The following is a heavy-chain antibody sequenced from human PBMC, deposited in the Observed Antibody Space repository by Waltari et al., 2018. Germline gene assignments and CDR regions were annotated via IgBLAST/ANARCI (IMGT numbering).Heavy chain of an antibody. V-gene: IGHV4-39*01. CDR2: IYYRWCT. Sequence: QLQLQESGPGLVKPSETLSLTCTVSGGSISSSSYYWGWIRQPPGKGLEWIGSIYYRWCTVYNPSLKGRVTISVDTAKHRFPLKLSSVTAADTAVYYCAGSTYYYDSSGRPDAFDIWGQGTMVTVSS. D-gene: IGHD3-22*01. CDR3: AGSTYYYDSSGRPDAFDI. CDR1: GGSISSSSYY. J-gene: IGHJ3*02.